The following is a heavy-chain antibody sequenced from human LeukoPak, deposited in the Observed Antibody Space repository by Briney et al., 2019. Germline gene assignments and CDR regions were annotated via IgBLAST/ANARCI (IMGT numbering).Heavy chain of an antibody. CDR2: ISSSGSTI. V-gene: IGHV3-48*03. J-gene: IGHJ4*02. CDR3: AREARSVFYFDY. CDR1: GFTFSSYE. D-gene: IGHD5-12*01. Sequence: GGSLRLSCAASGFTFSSYEMNWVRQAPGKGLEWASYISSSGSTIYYADSVKGRFTISRDNAKNSLYLQMNSLRAEDTAVYYCAREARSVFYFDYWGQGTLVTVSS.